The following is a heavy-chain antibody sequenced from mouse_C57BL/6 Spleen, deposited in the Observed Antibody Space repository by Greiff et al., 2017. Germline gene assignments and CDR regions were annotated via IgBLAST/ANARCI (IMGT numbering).Heavy chain of an antibody. CDR3: ARITAEVATNLDY. Sequence: VQLQQPGAELVKPGASVKLSCKASGYTFTSYWMHWVKQRPGQGLEWIGEIDPSGSCTNYNQKFKGKSTLTVDKSSSTAYMQLSSLTSEDSAVYYGARITAEVATNLDYWGQGTTLTVSA. CDR2: IDPSGSCT. V-gene: IGHV1-69*01. CDR1: GYTFTSYW. J-gene: IGHJ2*01.